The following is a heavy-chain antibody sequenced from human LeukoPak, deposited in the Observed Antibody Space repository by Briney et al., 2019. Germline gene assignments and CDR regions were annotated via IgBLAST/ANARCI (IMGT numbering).Heavy chain of an antibody. CDR2: ISYDGSNK. CDR1: GFTFSSYA. CDR3: ARGEVNSSGWHYFDY. V-gene: IGHV3-30-3*01. J-gene: IGHJ4*02. Sequence: GGSLRLSCAASGFTFSSYAMHWVRQAPGKGLEWVAVISYDGSNKYYADSVKGRFTISRDNSKNTLYLQMNSLRAEDTAVYYCARGEVNSSGWHYFDYWGQGTLVTVSS. D-gene: IGHD6-19*01.